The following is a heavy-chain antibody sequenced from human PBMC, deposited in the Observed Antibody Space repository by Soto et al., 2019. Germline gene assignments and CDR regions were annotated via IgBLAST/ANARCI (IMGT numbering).Heavy chain of an antibody. Sequence: QVQLQESGPGLVKPSGTLSLTCAVSSGSISNSNWWSWVRQPPGKGLEWIGEIYHSGSTNYNPSLKSRVTISVDKSKNQFSLKLSSVTAADTAVYYCASISGGRLWLRGGIDYWGQGTLVTVSS. D-gene: IGHD5-18*01. CDR2: IYHSGST. CDR3: ASISGGRLWLRGGIDY. CDR1: SGSISNSNW. V-gene: IGHV4-4*02. J-gene: IGHJ4*02.